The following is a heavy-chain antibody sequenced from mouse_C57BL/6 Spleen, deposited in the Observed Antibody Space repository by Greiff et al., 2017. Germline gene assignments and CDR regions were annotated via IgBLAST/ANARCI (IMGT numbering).Heavy chain of an antibody. CDR3: ATIYYYPFDY. Sequence: EVMLVESGGGLVKPGGSLKLSCAASGFTFSDYGMHWVRQAPEKGLEWVAYISSGSRTLYYADTVKGRFTISRDNAKNTLFLQMTSLRSEDTAMYYCATIYYYPFDYWGPGTTLTVSS. CDR1: GFTFSDYG. CDR2: ISSGSRTL. D-gene: IGHD1-1*01. J-gene: IGHJ2*01. V-gene: IGHV5-17*01.